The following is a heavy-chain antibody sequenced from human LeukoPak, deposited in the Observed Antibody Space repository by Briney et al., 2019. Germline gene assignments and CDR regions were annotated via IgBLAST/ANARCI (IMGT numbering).Heavy chain of an antibody. CDR1: GYTFTGYY. CDR2: INPNSGGT. J-gene: IGHJ4*02. V-gene: IGHV1-2*02. CDR3: DRDKGGLIDN. D-gene: IGHD5-12*01. Sequence: ASVKVCCKASGYTFTGYYMHLVRQAPGQGLELMGWINPNSGGTNYAQKFPGRVTMTRATSISTASMELSRLRSDDTAAYYCDRDKGGLIDNWGQGTLVTVSA.